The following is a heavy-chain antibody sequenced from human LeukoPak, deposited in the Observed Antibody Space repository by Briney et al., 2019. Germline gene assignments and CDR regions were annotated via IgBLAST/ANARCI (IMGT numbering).Heavy chain of an antibody. CDR3: ARVLSVPYLLES. D-gene: IGHD3-10*02. CDR1: GHSTTRGSY. CDR2: FFQSHKS. Sequence: PSETLSLTCAISGHSTTRGSYWAWFRQPPGKGLEWIATFFQSHKSFYNASLESRVTISLDTSKSQFSLNLTSVTAADTVIYYCARVLSVPYLLESWGRGTQVTVSS. V-gene: IGHV4-38-2*01. J-gene: IGHJ4*02.